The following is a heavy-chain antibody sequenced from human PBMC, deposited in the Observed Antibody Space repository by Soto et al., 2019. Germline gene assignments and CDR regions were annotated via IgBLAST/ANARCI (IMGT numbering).Heavy chain of an antibody. Sequence: SVKVSCKASGGTFSSYAISWVRQAPGQGLEWMGGIIPIFGTANYAQKFQGRVTITADESTSTAYMELSSLRSEDTAVYYCARGPKYCSGGSCYFGGYNYYFDYWGQGTLVTVS. V-gene: IGHV1-69*13. D-gene: IGHD2-15*01. CDR1: GGTFSSYA. J-gene: IGHJ4*02. CDR3: ARGPKYCSGGSCYFGGYNYYFDY. CDR2: IIPIFGTA.